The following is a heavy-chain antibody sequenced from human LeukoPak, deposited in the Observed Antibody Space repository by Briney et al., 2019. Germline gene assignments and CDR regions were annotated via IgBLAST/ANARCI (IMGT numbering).Heavy chain of an antibody. V-gene: IGHV4-59*08. CDR3: ARVDPYCSSTSCSFDY. Sequence: KPSETLSLTCTVSGGSISSYYWSWIRQPPGKGLEWIGYIYYGGSTNYNPSLKSRVTISVDTSKNQFSLKLSSVTAADTAVYYCARVDPYCSSTSCSFDYWGQGTLVTVSS. J-gene: IGHJ4*02. CDR1: GGSISSYY. D-gene: IGHD2-2*01. CDR2: IYYGGST.